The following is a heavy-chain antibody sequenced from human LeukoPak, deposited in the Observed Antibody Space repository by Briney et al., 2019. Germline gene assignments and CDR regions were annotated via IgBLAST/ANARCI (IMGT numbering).Heavy chain of an antibody. CDR2: IKSKTDGGTT. V-gene: IGHV3-15*01. D-gene: IGHD3-10*01. CDR1: GFTFSNAW. CDR3: TTGKWLGELWLDY. Sequence: GGSLRLSCAASGFTFSNAWMSWVRQAPGKGLEWVGRIKSKTDGGTTDYAAPVKGRFTISRDDSKNTLYLQMNSLKTEDTAVYYCTTGKWLGELWLDYWGQGTLVTVSS. J-gene: IGHJ4*02.